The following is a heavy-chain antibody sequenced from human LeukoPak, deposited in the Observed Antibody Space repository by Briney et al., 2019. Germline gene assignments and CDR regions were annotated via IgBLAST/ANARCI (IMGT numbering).Heavy chain of an antibody. Sequence: SETLSLTCTVSGGTISRYYWSWIRQPPGKGLEWVGYIYYSGSTNYNPSLKSRVTISVDTSKNQFSLKLSSVTAADTAVYYCARGPTRNYFDYWGQGTLVTVSS. J-gene: IGHJ4*02. CDR2: IYYSGST. CDR3: ARGPTRNYFDY. CDR1: GGTISRYY. V-gene: IGHV4-59*01.